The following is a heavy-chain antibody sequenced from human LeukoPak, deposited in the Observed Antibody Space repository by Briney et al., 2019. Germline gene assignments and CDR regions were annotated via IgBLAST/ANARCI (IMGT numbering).Heavy chain of an antibody. D-gene: IGHD2-15*01. CDR1: GFTFSSYS. CDR2: ISSGSSYI. J-gene: IGHJ4*02. CDR3: ARGTLGYCSGGSCYY. V-gene: IGHV3-21*01. Sequence: GGSLRLSCAASGFTFSSYSMNWVRQAPGKGLEWVSSISSGSSYIYYADSVKGRFTISRDNAKNSLYLQMNSLRAEDTAVYYCARGTLGYCSGGSCYYWGQGTLVTVSS.